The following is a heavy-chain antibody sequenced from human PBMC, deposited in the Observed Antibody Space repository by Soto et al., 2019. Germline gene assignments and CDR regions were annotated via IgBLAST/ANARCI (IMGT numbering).Heavy chain of an antibody. CDR2: IIPVFGTA. V-gene: IGHV1-69*13. D-gene: IGHD2-21*02. CDR1: GGTFSSYA. J-gene: IGHJ6*02. Sequence: SVKVSCKASGGTFSSYAISWVRQAPGQGLEWMGGIIPVFGTANYAQKFQGRVTITADESTSTAYMELSSLRSEDTAVYYCARAGGVVVTASPTNYGMDVWGQGTTVTVSS. CDR3: ARAGGVVVTASPTNYGMDV.